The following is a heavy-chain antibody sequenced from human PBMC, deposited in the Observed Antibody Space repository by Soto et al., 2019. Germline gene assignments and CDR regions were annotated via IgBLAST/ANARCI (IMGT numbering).Heavy chain of an antibody. CDR1: GFTFSSYS. J-gene: IGHJ4*02. Sequence: GGSLRLSCEGSGFTFSSYSMNWVRQAPGKGLEWVSSISGSVGYIYYADSVKGRFTISRDNAKNSLYLQMTSLRDEDTALYYCAREGQSPPWYAGECWGKGSPVTVSS. CDR2: ISGSVGYI. V-gene: IGHV3-21*01. D-gene: IGHD6-13*01. CDR3: AREGQSPPWYAGEC.